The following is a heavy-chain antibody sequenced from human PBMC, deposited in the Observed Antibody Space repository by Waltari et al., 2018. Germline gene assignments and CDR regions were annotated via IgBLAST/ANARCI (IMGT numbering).Heavy chain of an antibody. CDR2: IKEDGSEK. J-gene: IGHJ3*02. CDR1: GFIFSSYW. Sequence: EVQLVESGGGLVQPGGSLRLSCAASGFIFSSYWMSWVRQAPGKGLEWVAQIKEDGSEKYYVDSVKGQFTISRDNAKKSLYLQMISLRAEDTAVYYCARIGERQGGAFDIWGQGTMVTVSS. D-gene: IGHD1-26*01. V-gene: IGHV3-7*03. CDR3: ARIGERQGGAFDI.